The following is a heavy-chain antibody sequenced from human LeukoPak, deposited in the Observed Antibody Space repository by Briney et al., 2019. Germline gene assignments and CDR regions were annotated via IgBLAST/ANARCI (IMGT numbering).Heavy chain of an antibody. CDR1: GFTFNKYW. Sequence: GGSLRLSCAASGFTFNKYWMSWVRQAPGKGLEWVANIKEDAGEIYYVDSVKGRFTISRDNAKNSLYLQMNSLRAEDTAVYYCARIGLYCSGGSCFDYWGQGTLVTVSS. J-gene: IGHJ4*02. CDR3: ARIGLYCSGGSCFDY. CDR2: IKEDAGEI. D-gene: IGHD2-15*01. V-gene: IGHV3-7*01.